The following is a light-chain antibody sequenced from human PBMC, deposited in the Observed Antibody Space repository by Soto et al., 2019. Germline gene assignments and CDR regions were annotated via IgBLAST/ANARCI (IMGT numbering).Light chain of an antibody. CDR1: SSNIGRNS. CDR3: AAWDDSLNEYV. V-gene: IGLV1-44*01. CDR2: GNN. J-gene: IGLJ1*01. Sequence: LTQAPSVSGTPGQRVTITCSGSSSNIGRNSVNWYQHLPGTAPKLLTHGNNHRPSGVPDRFSGSKSGTSASLAISGLQPEDEADYCCAAWDDSLNEYVFGDGTKVTVL.